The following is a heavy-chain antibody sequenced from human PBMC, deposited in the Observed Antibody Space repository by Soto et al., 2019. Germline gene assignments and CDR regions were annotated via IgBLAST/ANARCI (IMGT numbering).Heavy chain of an antibody. D-gene: IGHD2-2*01. CDR2: IYSGGST. Sequence: EVQLVESGGGLVQPGGSLRLSCAASGFTVSSNYMSWVRQAPGKGLEWVSVIYSGGSTYYADSVKGRFTISRDNSKNTLYLQMTSLRAEDTAVYYCARDVMDCSSTSCYVIDYWGQGTLVTVSS. CDR3: ARDVMDCSSTSCYVIDY. CDR1: GFTVSSNY. V-gene: IGHV3-66*01. J-gene: IGHJ4*02.